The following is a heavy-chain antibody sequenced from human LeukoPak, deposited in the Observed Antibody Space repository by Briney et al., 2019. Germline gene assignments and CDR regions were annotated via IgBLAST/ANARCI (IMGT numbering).Heavy chain of an antibody. V-gene: IGHV4-61*02. CDR1: GGSISSGSYY. CDR2: TYTSGST. CDR3: ARVRATILHYYYYMDV. J-gene: IGHJ6*03. Sequence: SQTLSLTCAVSGGSISSGSYYWSWIRQPPGKGLKWFGRTYTSGSTNYNPSLKSRVTISVDTSKNQFSLKLSSVTAADTAVYYCARVRATILHYYYYMDVWGKGTTVTVSS. D-gene: IGHD5-24*01.